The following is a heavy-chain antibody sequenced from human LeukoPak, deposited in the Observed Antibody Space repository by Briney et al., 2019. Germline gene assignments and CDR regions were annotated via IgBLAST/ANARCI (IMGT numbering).Heavy chain of an antibody. CDR3: ARTLTVTTLIGPAYYMDV. CDR1: GGSISSYY. D-gene: IGHD4-17*01. V-gene: IGHV4-59*01. J-gene: IGHJ6*03. CDR2: IYYSGST. Sequence: PSETLSLTCTVSGGSISSYYWSWIRQPPGKGLEWIGYIYYSGSTNYNPSLKSRVTISVDTSKNQFSLKLSSVTAADTAVYYCARTLTVTTLIGPAYYMDVWGKGTTATVSS.